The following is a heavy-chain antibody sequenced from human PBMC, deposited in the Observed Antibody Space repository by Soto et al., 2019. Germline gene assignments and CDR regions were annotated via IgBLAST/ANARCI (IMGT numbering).Heavy chain of an antibody. V-gene: IGHV1-2*02. Sequence: GASVKVSGKASGFTFTGHYIHWVRQAPGQGLEWMGWINPNSGGTSYAQKFQGRVTMTRDTSITTAYMELSRLSSDDTAVYYCAKSGRFFTPSLAYFDYWGQGTLVTVSS. CDR3: AKSGRFFTPSLAYFDY. J-gene: IGHJ4*02. CDR1: GFTFTGHY. D-gene: IGHD6-25*01. CDR2: INPNSGGT.